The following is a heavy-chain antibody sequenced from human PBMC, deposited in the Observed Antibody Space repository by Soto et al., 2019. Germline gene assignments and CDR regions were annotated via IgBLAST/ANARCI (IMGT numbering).Heavy chain of an antibody. J-gene: IGHJ4*02. CDR3: AGGVEMATIAPSVDY. D-gene: IGHD5-12*01. CDR1: GGSISSSSYY. Sequence: SETPSLTCTVSGGSISSSSYYWGWIRQPPGKGLEWIGSIYYSGSTYYNPSLKSRVTISVDTSKNQFSLKLSSVTAADTAVYYCAGGVEMATIAPSVDYWGQGTLVTVSS. CDR2: IYYSGST. V-gene: IGHV4-39*05.